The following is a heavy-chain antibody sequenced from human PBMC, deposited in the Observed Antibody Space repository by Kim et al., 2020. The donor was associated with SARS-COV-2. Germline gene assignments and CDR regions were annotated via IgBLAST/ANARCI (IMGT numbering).Heavy chain of an antibody. D-gene: IGHD3-22*01. CDR3: AKDISGFYYDPSYYYYG. Sequence: GGSLRLSCAASGFTFDDYAMHWVRQAPGKGLEWVSGISWNSGSIGYADSVKGRFTISRDNAKNSLYLQMNSLRAEDTALYYCAKDISGFYYDPSYYYYG. V-gene: IGHV3-9*01. CDR1: GFTFDDYA. CDR2: ISWNSGSI. J-gene: IGHJ6*01.